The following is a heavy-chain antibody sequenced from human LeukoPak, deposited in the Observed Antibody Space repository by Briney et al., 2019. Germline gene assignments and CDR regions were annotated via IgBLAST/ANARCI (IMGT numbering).Heavy chain of an antibody. CDR2: FYASGST. V-gene: IGHV4-61*02. Sequence: SQTLSLTCTVAGGSISSGGYFWGWIRQPAGKGLEWFGRFYASGSTNYKPSLQSRFTISVATSKNQFSLTLSSVTPADTAVYYCARIDYTLYFDYWGQGTLVTVSS. D-gene: IGHD4-11*01. CDR1: GGSISSGGYF. CDR3: ARIDYTLYFDY. J-gene: IGHJ4*02.